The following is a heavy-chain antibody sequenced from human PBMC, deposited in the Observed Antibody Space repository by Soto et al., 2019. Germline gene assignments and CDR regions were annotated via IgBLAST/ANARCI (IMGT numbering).Heavy chain of an antibody. V-gene: IGHV2-5*02. CDR2: IYWDDDK. CDR3: AHSVQDSSSWTGFDY. CDR1: GFSLSTSGVG. D-gene: IGHD6-13*01. J-gene: IGHJ4*02. Sequence: QITLKESGPTLVKPTQTLTLTCTFSGFSLSTSGVGVGWIRQPPGKALERLALIYWDDDKRYSPSLNNRLTITKATSKTQVVLTMTNMDPVDTATYYCAHSVQDSSSWTGFDYWGQGTLVTVSS.